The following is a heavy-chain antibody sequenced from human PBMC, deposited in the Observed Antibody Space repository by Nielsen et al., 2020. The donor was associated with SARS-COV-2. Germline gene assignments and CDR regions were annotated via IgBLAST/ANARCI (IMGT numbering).Heavy chain of an antibody. V-gene: IGHV3-30*18. CDR2: ISYDGTNK. CDR3: VKDFGGDRGFYDC. J-gene: IGHJ4*02. D-gene: IGHD2-21*02. Sequence: WIRQPPGKGLEWVAVISYDGTNKYYADSVKGRFTISRDTSRNTMDLQMNSLRPEDTSMYYCVKDFGGDRGFYDCWGQGTLVTVSS.